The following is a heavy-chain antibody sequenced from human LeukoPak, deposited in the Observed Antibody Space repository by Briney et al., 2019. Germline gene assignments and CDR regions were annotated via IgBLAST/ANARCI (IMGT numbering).Heavy chain of an antibody. D-gene: IGHD3-9*01. CDR1: GFTFSDYY. V-gene: IGHV3-11*04. CDR2: ISSSGSTI. Sequence: PGGSLRLSCAASGFTFSDYYMSWIRQAPGKGLEWVSYISSSGSTIYYADSVKGRFTIARDNSKNTLYLQMNSLRAEDTAVYYCAKDHYDILTGYYIRDDYWGQGTLVTVSS. J-gene: IGHJ4*02. CDR3: AKDHYDILTGYYIRDDY.